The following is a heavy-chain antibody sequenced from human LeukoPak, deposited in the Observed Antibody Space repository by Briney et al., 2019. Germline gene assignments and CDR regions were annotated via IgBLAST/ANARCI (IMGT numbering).Heavy chain of an antibody. CDR1: GYTFTSNY. Sequence: ASVKVSCKASGYTFTSNYIHWVRQAPGQGLEWMGMIYPRDGSTSYAQKFQGRVTVTRDTSTSTVHMELSGLRTEDTAVYYCARDQEGFDYWGQGTLVTVSS. V-gene: IGHV1-46*01. CDR3: ARDQEGFDY. J-gene: IGHJ4*02. CDR2: IYPRDGST.